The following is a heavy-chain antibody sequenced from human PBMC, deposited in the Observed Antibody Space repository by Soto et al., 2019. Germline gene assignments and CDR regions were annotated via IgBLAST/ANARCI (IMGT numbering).Heavy chain of an antibody. J-gene: IGHJ4*02. D-gene: IGHD3-10*01. CDR1: GGTFNTYA. Sequence: QVQLVQSGAEMKKPGSSVKVSCQSSGGTFNTYAMNWVRQAPGQGPEWMGGISPMFGASNYAPKFQGRGTITADESTRTSYMQVSSLTSEDTSPYFCAREVQVHTPAFVYWGQGTLVTVSS. CDR3: AREVQVHTPAFVY. CDR2: ISPMFGAS. V-gene: IGHV1-69*19.